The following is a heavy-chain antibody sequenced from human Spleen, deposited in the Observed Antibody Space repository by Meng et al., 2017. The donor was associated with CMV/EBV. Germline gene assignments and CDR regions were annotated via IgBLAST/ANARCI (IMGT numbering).Heavy chain of an antibody. V-gene: IGHV3-48*03. CDR1: GFTFRSYE. D-gene: IGHD6-13*01. CDR2: ISTSGRTT. CDR3: ARETKITSAAGTADY. Sequence: GGSLRLSCFASGFTFRSYEMNWVRQAPGKGLEWVSDISTSGRTTRYSDSVKGRFTISRDNAKNSLYLQMNSLRDEDTAIYFCARETKITSAAGTADYRGQGTLVTVSS. J-gene: IGHJ4*02.